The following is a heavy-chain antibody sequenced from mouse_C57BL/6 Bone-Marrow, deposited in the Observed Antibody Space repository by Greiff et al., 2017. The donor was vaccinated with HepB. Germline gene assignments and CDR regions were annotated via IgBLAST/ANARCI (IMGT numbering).Heavy chain of an antibody. Sequence: EVQGVESGGDLVKPGGSLKLSCAASGFTFSSYGMSWVRQTPGKRLEWVATICSGGSYTYYPDSVKGRFTISRDNAKNTQYLQMSSLKSEDTAMYYCARRGTVVAFDYWGQGPTLTVSS. CDR2: ICSGGSYT. J-gene: IGHJ2*01. V-gene: IGHV5-6*01. CDR3: ARRGTVVAFDY. D-gene: IGHD1-1*01. CDR1: GFTFSSYG.